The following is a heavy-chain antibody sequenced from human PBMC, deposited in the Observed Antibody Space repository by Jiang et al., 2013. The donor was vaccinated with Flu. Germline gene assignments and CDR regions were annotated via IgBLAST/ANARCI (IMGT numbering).Heavy chain of an antibody. D-gene: IGHD5-18*01. CDR1: GYTFTGYY. CDR3: ARAQTWIQLWLDREDAFDI. CDR2: INPNSGGT. J-gene: IGHJ3*02. Sequence: QLVESGAEVKKPGASVKVSCKASGYTFTGYYMHWVRQAPGQGLEWMGWINPNSGGTNYAQKFQGRVTMTRDTSISTAYMELSRLRSDDTAVYYCARAQTWIQLWLDREDAFDIWGQGTMVTVSS. V-gene: IGHV1-2*02.